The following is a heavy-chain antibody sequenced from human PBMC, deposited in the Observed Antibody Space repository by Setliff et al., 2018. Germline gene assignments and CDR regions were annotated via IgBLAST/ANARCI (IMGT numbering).Heavy chain of an antibody. Sequence: SETLSLTRTVSGDSISSGDYFWSWIRQPPGKGLEWIAYIYHSGSAYYNPPLKSRVTMSVDTSKNQFSLHLTSVTAADTAVYYCAREVGTSTSSDAFDVWGQGMMVTVSS. CDR1: GDSISSGDYF. CDR3: AREVGTSTSSDAFDV. J-gene: IGHJ3*01. D-gene: IGHD1-26*01. V-gene: IGHV4-30-4*08. CDR2: IYHSGSA.